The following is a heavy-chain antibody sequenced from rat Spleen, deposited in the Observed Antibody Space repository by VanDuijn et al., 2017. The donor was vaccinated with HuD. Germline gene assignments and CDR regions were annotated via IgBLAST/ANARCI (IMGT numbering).Heavy chain of an antibody. D-gene: IGHD5-1*01. CDR1: GFTFSDYA. CDR3: ATEDWESQAGGD. J-gene: IGHJ2*01. V-gene: IGHV5S10*01. CDR2: IIHDGSST. Sequence: EVQLVESGGGLVQPGNSLKLSCAASGFTFSDYAMAWVRQSPTKGLEWVATIIHDGSSTYYRDSVKGRFTISRDNAKSTLYLQMDSLRSEDTATYYCATEDWESQAGGDWGQGVMVTVSS.